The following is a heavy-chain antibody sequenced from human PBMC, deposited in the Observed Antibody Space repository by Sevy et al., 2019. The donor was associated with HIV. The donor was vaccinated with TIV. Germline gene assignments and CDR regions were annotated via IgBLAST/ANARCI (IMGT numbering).Heavy chain of an antibody. D-gene: IGHD3-3*02. V-gene: IGHV4-59*01. CDR3: ARPYSNFYYAMDV. J-gene: IGHJ6*02. CDR1: GDSISGYY. Sequence: GSLRLSCSVSGDSISGYYWSWIRQPPGKGLEWIGYIYYSGRTDYNPSLKSRVTISADTSKNQFSLKLNSVTAADTAVYYCARPYSNFYYAMDVWGQGTTVTVSS. CDR2: IYYSGRT.